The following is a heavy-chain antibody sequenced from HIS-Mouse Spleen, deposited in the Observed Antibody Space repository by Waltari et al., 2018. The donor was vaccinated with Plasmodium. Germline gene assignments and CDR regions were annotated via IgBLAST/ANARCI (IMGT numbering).Heavy chain of an antibody. CDR3: ASSWYWYFDL. CDR1: GFPFSSYW. J-gene: IGHJ2*01. Sequence: EVQLVESGGGLVQPGGSLRLSCAAPGFPFSSYWMSWVRQAPGKGLEWVANIKQDRSEKYYVDSVKGRFTISRDNAKNSLYLQMNSLRAEDTAVYYCASSWYWYFDLWGRGTLVTVSS. V-gene: IGHV3-7*01. D-gene: IGHD6-13*01. CDR2: IKQDRSEK.